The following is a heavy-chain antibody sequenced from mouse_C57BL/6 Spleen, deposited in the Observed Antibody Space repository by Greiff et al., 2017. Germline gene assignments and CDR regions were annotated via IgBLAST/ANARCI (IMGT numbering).Heavy chain of an antibody. J-gene: IGHJ3*01. Sequence: VHVKQSGPELVKPGASVKISCKASGYSFTGYYMNWVKQSPEKSLEWIGEINPSTGGTTYNQKFKAKATLTVDKSSSTAYMQLKSLTSEDSAVYYCARGGGGFAYWGQGTLVTVSA. CDR2: INPSTGGT. CDR1: GYSFTGYY. V-gene: IGHV1-42*01. CDR3: ARGGGGFAY.